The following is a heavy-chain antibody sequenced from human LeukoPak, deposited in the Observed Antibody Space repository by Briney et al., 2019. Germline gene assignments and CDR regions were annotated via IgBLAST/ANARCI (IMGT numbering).Heavy chain of an antibody. V-gene: IGHV3-11*01. CDR3: ARDWLGSGWDY. J-gene: IGHJ4*02. CDR1: GFPFSDFY. CDR2: ISSSGTTT. D-gene: IGHD6-19*01. Sequence: GGSLRLSCAASGFPFSDFYMSWVRQAPGKGLEWVAHISSSGTTTYYADSMRDRFTIARDNAKNSLYLQMNSLRDEDTAVYYCARDWLGSGWDYWGQGILVTVSS.